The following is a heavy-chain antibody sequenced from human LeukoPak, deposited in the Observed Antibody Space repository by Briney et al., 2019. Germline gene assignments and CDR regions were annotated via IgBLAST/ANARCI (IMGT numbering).Heavy chain of an antibody. J-gene: IGHJ4*02. Sequence: GGSLRLSCAAPGFTFSHSVMNCVRESPEGGLEWVAYIAISGSLFVYANSVRGGFTISRDDAQKSVSLQMHSLRNEDTGIYSCARDFWTAHNWGLGTLVTVSS. V-gene: IGHV3-48*02. CDR2: IAISGSLF. D-gene: IGHD3/OR15-3a*01. CDR3: ARDFWTAHN. CDR1: GFTFSHSV.